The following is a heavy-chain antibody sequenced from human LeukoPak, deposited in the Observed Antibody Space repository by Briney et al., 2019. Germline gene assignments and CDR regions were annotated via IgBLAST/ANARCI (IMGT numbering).Heavy chain of an antibody. V-gene: IGHV3-30*02. D-gene: IGHD5-12*01. CDR2: IRYDGSNK. CDR1: GFTFSSYG. CDR3: AKGRGYSGYVITDKFDY. J-gene: IGHJ4*02. Sequence: GGSLRLSCAASGFTFSSYGMHWVRQAPGKGLEWVAFIRYDGSNKYYADSVKGRFTISRDNSKNTLYLQMNSLRAEDTAVYYCAKGRGYSGYVITDKFDYWGQGTLVTVSS.